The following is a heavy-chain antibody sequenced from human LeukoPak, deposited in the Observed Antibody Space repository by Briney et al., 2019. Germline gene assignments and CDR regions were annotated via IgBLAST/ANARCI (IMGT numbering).Heavy chain of an antibody. CDR1: GFTFSSYW. J-gene: IGHJ4*02. V-gene: IGHV3-74*01. Sequence: GGSLRLSCAASGFTFSSYWMHWVRQAPGKGLVWVSRINSDGSSTSYADSVKGRFTISRDNAKNSLYLQMNSLRAEDTALYYCAKDLYSSSWLIDYWGQGTLVTVSS. CDR2: INSDGSST. CDR3: AKDLYSSSWLIDY. D-gene: IGHD6-13*01.